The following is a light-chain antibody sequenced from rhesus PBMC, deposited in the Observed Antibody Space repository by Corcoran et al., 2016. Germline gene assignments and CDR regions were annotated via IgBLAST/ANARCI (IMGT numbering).Light chain of an antibody. CDR3: QQDDELT. J-gene: IGKJ4*01. V-gene: IGKV1-19*01. CDR2: AAY. CDR1: QVISSW. Sequence: DIQMTQSPSSLSASVGYKVTITCHASQVISSWLAWSQQKPGKAPKPLIYAAYSLQSGVSARFSGMGSGTDNKLTISRLQPEDVATYYCQQDDELTLGGGTKVEIK.